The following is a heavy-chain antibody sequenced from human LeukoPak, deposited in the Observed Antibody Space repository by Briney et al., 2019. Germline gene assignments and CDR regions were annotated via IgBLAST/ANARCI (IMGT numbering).Heavy chain of an antibody. D-gene: IGHD6-19*01. J-gene: IGHJ4*02. CDR1: GFTFSSYG. V-gene: IGHV3-30*18. Sequence: GGSLRLSCAASGFTFSSYGMHWVRQAPGKGLEWVALISDDGGKKYYADSVKGRFTISRDNSKNTLYLQMNSLRAEDTAVYYCAKVRWDNSGWYYLDTWGQGTLLTVSS. CDR3: AKVRWDNSGWYYLDT. CDR2: ISDDGGKK.